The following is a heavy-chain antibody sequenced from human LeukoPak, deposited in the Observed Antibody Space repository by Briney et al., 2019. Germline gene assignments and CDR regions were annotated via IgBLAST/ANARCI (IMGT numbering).Heavy chain of an antibody. V-gene: IGHV4-34*01. CDR3: ARTIGLTPFDY. CDR1: GGSFSCYY. CDR2: INHSGST. D-gene: IGHD2/OR15-2a*01. Sequence: KPSETLSLTCAVYGGSFSCYYWSWIRQPPGKGLEWIGEINHSGSTNYNPSLKSRVTISVDTSKNQFSLKLSSVTAADTAAYYCARTIGLTPFDYWGQGTLVTVSS. J-gene: IGHJ4*02.